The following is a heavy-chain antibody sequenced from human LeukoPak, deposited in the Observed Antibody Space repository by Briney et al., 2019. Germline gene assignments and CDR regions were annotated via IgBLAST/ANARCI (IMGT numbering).Heavy chain of an antibody. CDR3: AKAYGDSNRGIDY. D-gene: IGHD6-13*01. CDR2: ISAGGGST. CDR1: GSTFSSYA. Sequence: PGASLRLSCAASGSTFSSYAMSWVRQAPGKGLEWVSGISAGGGSTYYADSVKGRFTISRDDSKNTLYLQMNSLRVDDTAVYYCAKAYGDSNRGIDYWGQGTLVTVSS. V-gene: IGHV3-23*01. J-gene: IGHJ4*02.